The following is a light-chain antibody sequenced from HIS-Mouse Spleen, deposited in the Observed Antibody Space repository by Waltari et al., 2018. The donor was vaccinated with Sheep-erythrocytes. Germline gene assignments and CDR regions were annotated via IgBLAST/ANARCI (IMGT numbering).Light chain of an antibody. CDR3: CSYAGSYNHV. V-gene: IGLV2-11*01. CDR1: RSYGGGYNY. J-gene: IGLJ1*01. Sequence: QSALTQPRSVSGSPGQAVTISCTGTRSYGGGYNYFSWYQQHPGKAPKLMIYDVSKRPSGVPDRFSGSKSGNTASLTISGLQAEDEADYYCCSYAGSYNHVFATGTKLTVL. CDR2: DVS.